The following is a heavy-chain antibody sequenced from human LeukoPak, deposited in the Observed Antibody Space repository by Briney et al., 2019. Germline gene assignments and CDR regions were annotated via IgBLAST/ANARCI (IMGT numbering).Heavy chain of an antibody. CDR3: ARLTVRVGYYLDY. J-gene: IGHJ4*02. CDR2: IYYSGTT. Sequence: PSETLSLTCTVSGDSISNYYWSWIRQPPGKGLEWIGYIYYSGTTNYNPSLKSRVTISVDTYKTQFSLKLSVVNAADTAVYYCARLTVRVGYYLDYWGQGTLVTVSS. D-gene: IGHD1-1*01. V-gene: IGHV4-59*01. CDR1: GDSISNYY.